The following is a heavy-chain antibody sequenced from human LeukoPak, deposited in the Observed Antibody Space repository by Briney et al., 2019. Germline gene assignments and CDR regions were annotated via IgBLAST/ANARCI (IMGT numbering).Heavy chain of an antibody. D-gene: IGHD3-22*01. J-gene: IGHJ4*02. CDR3: AKRSSTSSGYFDF. CDR1: GFTVSSNY. Sequence: GGSLRLSCAASGFTVSSNYMSWVRQAPGKGLEWVSVIYSCGSTYYADSVKGRFTISRDNSKNTLYLQMNSLRAEDTAIYYCAKRSSTSSGYFDFWGRGTLVTVSS. V-gene: IGHV3-66*01. CDR2: IYSCGST.